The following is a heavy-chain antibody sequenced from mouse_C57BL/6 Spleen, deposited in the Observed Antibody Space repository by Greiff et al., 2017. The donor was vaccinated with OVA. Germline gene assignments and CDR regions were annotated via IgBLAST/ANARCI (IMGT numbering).Heavy chain of an antibody. CDR3: ARGDDYDGNYYAMDY. Sequence: EVQLKESGPELVKPGASVKISCKASGYSFTGYYMHWVKQSSEKSLEWIGEINPSTGGTSYNQKFKGKATLTVDKSSSTAYMQLKSLTSEDSAVYYCARGDDYDGNYYAMDYWGQGTSVTVSS. V-gene: IGHV1-43*01. CDR2: INPSTGGT. D-gene: IGHD2-4*01. CDR1: GYSFTGYY. J-gene: IGHJ4*01.